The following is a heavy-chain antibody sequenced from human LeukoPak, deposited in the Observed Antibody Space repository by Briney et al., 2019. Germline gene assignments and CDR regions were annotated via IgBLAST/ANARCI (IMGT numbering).Heavy chain of an antibody. V-gene: IGHV1-24*01. CDR3: ATAPAMVRGVYSYGMDV. Sequence: GASVKVSCKVSGYTLTELSMHWLRQAPGKGLEWMGGFDPEDGETIYAQKFQGRVTMTEDTSTDTAYMELSSLRSEDTAVYCCATAPAMVRGVYSYGMDVWGQGTTVTVSS. CDR2: FDPEDGET. J-gene: IGHJ6*02. CDR1: GYTLTELS. D-gene: IGHD3-10*01.